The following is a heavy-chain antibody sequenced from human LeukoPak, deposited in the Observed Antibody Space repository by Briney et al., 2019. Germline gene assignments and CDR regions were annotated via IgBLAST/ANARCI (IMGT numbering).Heavy chain of an antibody. CDR1: GLTVSGNS. V-gene: IGHV3-53*01. D-gene: IGHD2-15*01. J-gene: IGHJ4*02. CDR2: TNSGGNT. Sequence: PVGSLRLSCVASGLTVSGNSMSWVRQAPGKGLEWVSTTNSGGNTYYGDSVRGRFTVSRDNSNNTLYLQMSSLRAEDTAVYYCARVKDPSGLFYWGQGAQVTVSS. CDR3: ARVKDPSGLFY.